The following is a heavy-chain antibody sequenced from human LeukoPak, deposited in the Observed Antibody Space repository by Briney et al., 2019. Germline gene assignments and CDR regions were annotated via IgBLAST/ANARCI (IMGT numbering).Heavy chain of an antibody. CDR2: IHPNSGGT. CDR3: ARLRPVFLRLRHKDAFDI. V-gene: IGHV1-2*06. D-gene: IGHD4-17*01. J-gene: IGHJ3*02. Sequence: SVKVSCKASGYTFTGYYMHWVRQAPGQGLEWMGRIHPNSGGTNYAQNFQGRVTMTRDTSISTAYMELSSLRSEDTAVYYCARLRPVFLRLRHKDAFDIWGQGTMVTVSS. CDR1: GYTFTGYY.